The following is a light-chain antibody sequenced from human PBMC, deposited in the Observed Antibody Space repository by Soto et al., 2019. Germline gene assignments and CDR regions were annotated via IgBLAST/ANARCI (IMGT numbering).Light chain of an antibody. CDR3: QQRSNWPSLT. V-gene: IGKV3-11*01. CDR1: QSVSSY. CDR2: DAS. Sequence: EIVLTQSPATLSLSPGERATLSCRASQSVSSYLAWYQQKPGQAPRLLIYDASNRATGIPARFSGSGSGTDFTLTIRSLEPEDFAVYYCQQRSNWPSLTFGQGTRLEIK. J-gene: IGKJ5*01.